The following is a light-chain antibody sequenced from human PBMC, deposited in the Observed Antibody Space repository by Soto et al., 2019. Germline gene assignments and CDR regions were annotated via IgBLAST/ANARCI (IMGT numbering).Light chain of an antibody. V-gene: IGKV2-30*01. CDR3: MQGKYWPPRT. Sequence: DVVMTQSPLSLPVTLGQPASISCRSSQSLLYSDGNTYLSWFQQRPGQSPRRLIYKVSNRDSRAPGTFXGSASGSAFTMKISRVEAADVGVYYDMQGKYWPPRTVGRGTKVEIK. CDR2: KVS. CDR1: QSLLYSDGNTY. J-gene: IGKJ1*01.